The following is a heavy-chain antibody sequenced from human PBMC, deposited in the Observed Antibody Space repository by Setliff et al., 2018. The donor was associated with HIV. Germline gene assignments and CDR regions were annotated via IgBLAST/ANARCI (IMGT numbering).Heavy chain of an antibody. Sequence: PGGSLRLSCLVSGFTVSTYSLNWARQAPGKRPEYVAALSRGGDNTKYADSVKGRFIISRDTSKNTLYLQMSSLRPDDTAIYYCVKPYTGYYYDGSVYDEVWGQGTLVTVSS. CDR1: GFTVSTYS. J-gene: IGHJ4*02. CDR2: LSRGGDNT. CDR3: VKPYTGYYYDGSVYDEV. V-gene: IGHV3-64D*09. D-gene: IGHD3-22*01.